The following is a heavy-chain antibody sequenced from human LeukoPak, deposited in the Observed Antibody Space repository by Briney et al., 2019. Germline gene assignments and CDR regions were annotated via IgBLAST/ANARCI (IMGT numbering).Heavy chain of an antibody. CDR3: ARFNYGDYYFDY. CDR2: INHSGST. J-gene: IGHJ4*02. CDR1: GGSFSGYY. Sequence: SETLSLTCAVYGGSFSGYYWSWIRQPPGKGLEWIGEINHSGSTNYNPSLKSRVTISVDTSKNQFSLKLSSVTAADTAVYYCARFNYGDYYFDYWGQGTLVTVSS. D-gene: IGHD4-17*01. V-gene: IGHV4-34*01.